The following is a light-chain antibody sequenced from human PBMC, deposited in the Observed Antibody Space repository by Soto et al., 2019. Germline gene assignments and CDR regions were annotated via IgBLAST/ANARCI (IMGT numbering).Light chain of an antibody. CDR3: SSFAGSHTV. CDR2: QVS. V-gene: IGLV2-8*01. Sequence: QSALTQPPSASGSPGQSVTISCTGSSSDVVGYNYVTWCQEHQGKAPKVIIYQVSKRPSGVPDRCSGSKSRNTASLTVSGLQAEDEADYYFSSFAGSHTVFGTGTKVTVL. CDR1: SSDVVGYNY. J-gene: IGLJ1*01.